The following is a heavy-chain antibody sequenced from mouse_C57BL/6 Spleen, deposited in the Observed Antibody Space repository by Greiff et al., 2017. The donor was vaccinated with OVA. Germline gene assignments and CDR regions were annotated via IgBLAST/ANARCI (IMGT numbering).Heavy chain of an antibody. CDR2: IYPGSGST. D-gene: IGHD2-12*01. Sequence: VKLQQPGAELVKPGASVKMSCKASGYTFTSYWITWVKQRPGQGLEWIGDIYPGSGSTNYNEKFKSKATLTVDTSSSTAYMQLSSLTSEDAAVYYGARGGLYDWYAMDYWGQGTSVTVSS. V-gene: IGHV1-55*01. CDR1: GYTFTSYW. J-gene: IGHJ4*01. CDR3: ARGGLYDWYAMDY.